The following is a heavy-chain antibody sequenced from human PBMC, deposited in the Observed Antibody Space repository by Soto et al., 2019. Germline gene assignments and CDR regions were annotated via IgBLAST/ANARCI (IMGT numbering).Heavy chain of an antibody. Sequence: GGSLRLSCAASGFTFSSYWMNWVCQAPGRGLEWVSGIRYSGGSTFYADSVKGRFTVSRDNSRNTLYLQMNSLRAEDTAVYYCVKLNWDDVNCGWGQGTMVTVSS. CDR1: GFTFSSYW. CDR2: IRYSGGST. J-gene: IGHJ3*01. D-gene: IGHD1-1*01. CDR3: VKLNWDDVNCG. V-gene: IGHV3-23*01.